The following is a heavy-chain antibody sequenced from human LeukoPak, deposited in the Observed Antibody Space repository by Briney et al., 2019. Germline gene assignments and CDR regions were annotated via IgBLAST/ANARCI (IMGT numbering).Heavy chain of an antibody. CDR2: IKSKTDGGTT. J-gene: IGHJ4*02. CDR1: GFTFSNAW. D-gene: IGHD3-10*01. Sequence: PGGSLRLSCAASGFTFSNAWLNWDRQAPGKGLEWVGHIKSKTDGGTTDYAAPVKGRFTISRDDSKNTLFLQMNSLKTEDTAVYYCTLPWGSGSYYDYWGQGTLVTVSS. V-gene: IGHV3-15*01. CDR3: TLPWGSGSYYDY.